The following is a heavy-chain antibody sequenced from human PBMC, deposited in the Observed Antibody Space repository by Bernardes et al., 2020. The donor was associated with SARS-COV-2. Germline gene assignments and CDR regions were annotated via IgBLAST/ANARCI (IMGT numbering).Heavy chain of an antibody. CDR2: ISSSSSPV. D-gene: IGHD1-1*01. J-gene: IGHJ5*02. CDR1: GFSFNTYS. Sequence: GGSLRLSCAVSGFSFNTYSMHWVRQAPGKGLEWVSSISSSSSPVYYADSVKGRFTVSRDNAKNSLYLQMTGLRGDDTAVYYCAKAHDSAGPTAPGSWGQGTLVTVSP. V-gene: IGHV3-21*01. CDR3: AKAHDSAGPTAPGS.